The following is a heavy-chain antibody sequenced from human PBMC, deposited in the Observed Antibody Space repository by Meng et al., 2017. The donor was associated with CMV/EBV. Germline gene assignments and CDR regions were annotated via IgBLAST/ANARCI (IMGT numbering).Heavy chain of an antibody. CDR3: ARLLCGSTSCYFDY. CDR1: GFTFSSYS. V-gene: IGHV3-21*01. Sequence: GGSLRLSCAASGFTFSSYSMNWVRQAPGKGLEWVSSISSSSSYIYYADSVKGRFTISRDNAKNSLYLQMNSLRAEDTAVYYCARLLCGSTSCYFDYWGQGTLVTVSS. CDR2: ISSSSSYI. D-gene: IGHD2-2*01. J-gene: IGHJ4*02.